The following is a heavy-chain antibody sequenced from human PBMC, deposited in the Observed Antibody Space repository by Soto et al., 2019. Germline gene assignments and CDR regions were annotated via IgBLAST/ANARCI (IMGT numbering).Heavy chain of an antibody. CDR1: GYTFTGYY. D-gene: IGHD3-9*01. CDR3: ARGGYDILTGYSRANYYYYGMDV. CDR2: INPNSGGT. Sequence: ASVKVSCKASGYTFTGYYMHWVRQAPGQGLEWMGWINPNSGGTNYAQKFQGWVTMTRGTSISTAYMELSRLRSDDTAVYYCARGGYDILTGYSRANYYYYGMDVWGQGTTVTVSS. J-gene: IGHJ6*02. V-gene: IGHV1-2*04.